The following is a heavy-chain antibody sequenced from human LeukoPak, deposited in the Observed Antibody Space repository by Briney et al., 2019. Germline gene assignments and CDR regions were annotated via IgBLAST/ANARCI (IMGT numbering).Heavy chain of an antibody. D-gene: IGHD6-13*01. V-gene: IGHV1-18*01. J-gene: IGHJ5*02. CDR1: VYTFTTYR. CDR3: AREFIAAAGNNWFDP. CDR2: ISANNGNT. Sequence: GASLRVSSTPSVYTFTTYRISWVRQAPAPSPQWMGWISANNGNTNYAQKLQGRVTMTTDTSTSTAYMELRSLRSDDTAVYYCAREFIAAAGNNWFDPWGQGTLVTVSS.